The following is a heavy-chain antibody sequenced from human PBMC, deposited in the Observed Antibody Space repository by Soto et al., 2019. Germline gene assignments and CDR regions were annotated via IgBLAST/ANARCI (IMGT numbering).Heavy chain of an antibody. CDR2: IDPSDSYT. J-gene: IGHJ4*02. Sequence: GESLKISCKGSGYSFTSYWISWVRQMPGKGLEWMGRIDPSDSYTNYSPSFQGHVTISADKSISTAYLQWSSLKASDTAMYFCARRIDGFTPHFDYWGQGTLVTVSS. V-gene: IGHV5-10-1*01. CDR3: ARRIDGFTPHFDY. D-gene: IGHD2-15*01. CDR1: GYSFTSYW.